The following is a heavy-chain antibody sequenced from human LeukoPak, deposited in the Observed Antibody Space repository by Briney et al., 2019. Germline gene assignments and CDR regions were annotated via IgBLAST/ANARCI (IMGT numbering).Heavy chain of an antibody. J-gene: IGHJ5*02. V-gene: IGHV4-59*08. Sequence: SETLSLTCTVSGGSISSDYWSWIRQTPGKGLEWIGYIYYGRTTNYNPSLKSRVTISVDTSKKQFSLKLSSVTAADTAVYYCARHGYNGWFDPWGQGTLVTVSS. D-gene: IGHD5-24*01. CDR2: IYYGRTT. CDR3: ARHGYNGWFDP. CDR1: GGSISSDY.